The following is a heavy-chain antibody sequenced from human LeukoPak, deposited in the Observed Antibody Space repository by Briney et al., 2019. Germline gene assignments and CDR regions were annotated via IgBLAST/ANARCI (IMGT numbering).Heavy chain of an antibody. D-gene: IGHD3-10*01. CDR1: GYTFTGYY. Sequence: ASVKVSCKASGYTFTGYYMHWVRQAPGQGLEWMGWINPNSGGTNYAQKFQGRVTMTRDTSISTAYMELSRLRSDDTAVYYCATNLWFGELGAFDIWGQGTMVTVSS. J-gene: IGHJ3*02. CDR2: INPNSGGT. CDR3: ATNLWFGELGAFDI. V-gene: IGHV1-2*02.